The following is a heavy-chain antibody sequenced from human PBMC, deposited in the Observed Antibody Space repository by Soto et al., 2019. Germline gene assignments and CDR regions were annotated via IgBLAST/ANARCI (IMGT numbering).Heavy chain of an antibody. Sequence: QLQLQESGPGLVKPSETLSLTCTVSGGSISSSSYYWGWIRQPPGKGLEWIGSIYYSGSTYYNPSLKSRSTVSVDPPKNHFSLELSSGTAADTAVYYCAPQEVGGSDAYTFDPWGQGTLVTVSS. J-gene: IGHJ5*02. CDR2: IYYSGST. CDR3: APQEVGGSDAYTFDP. CDR1: GGSISSSSYY. V-gene: IGHV4-39*02. D-gene: IGHD1-26*01.